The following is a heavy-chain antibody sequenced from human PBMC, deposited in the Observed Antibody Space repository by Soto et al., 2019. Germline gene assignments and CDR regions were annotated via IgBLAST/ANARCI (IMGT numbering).Heavy chain of an antibody. CDR1: GFTFSSYA. CDR2: ISGSGGST. J-gene: IGHJ3*02. D-gene: IGHD2-2*02. Sequence: PGGSLRLSCAASGFTFSSYAMSWVRQAPGKGLEWVSAISGSGGSTYYADSVKGRFTISRDNSKNTLYLQMNSLRAEDTAVYYCAKFASAAIVRFDAFGIWGQGTMVTVSS. V-gene: IGHV3-23*01. CDR3: AKFASAAIVRFDAFGI.